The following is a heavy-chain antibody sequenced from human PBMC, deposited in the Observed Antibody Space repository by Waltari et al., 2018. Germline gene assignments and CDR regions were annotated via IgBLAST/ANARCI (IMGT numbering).Heavy chain of an antibody. CDR1: GFPFSDYW. J-gene: IGHJ4*02. CDR3: ARHGDFCFDF. Sequence: EVQVVESGGDLVQPGGSLRNYRSTSGFPFSDYWRGWVRQAPVKCREWLANIKIAVSTKYYMDSVKGRFTIARDNAKNSLYLEMNSLAAEDTAVYYCARHGDFCFDFWGQGILVTVSS. D-gene: IGHD4-17*01. V-gene: IGHV3-7*01. CDR2: IKIAVSTK.